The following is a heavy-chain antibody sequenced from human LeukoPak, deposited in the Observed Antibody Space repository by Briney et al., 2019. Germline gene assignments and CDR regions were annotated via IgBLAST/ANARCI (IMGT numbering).Heavy chain of an antibody. V-gene: IGHV4-39*01. CDR2: IYFRGTT. CDR1: GGSISSSSYY. Sequence: SETLSLTCTVSGGSISSSSYYWGWIRQPPGKGLEWIGSIYFRGTTYYNPSLKSRVTISVDTSKNQFSLKLSSVTAADTAVYYCARLGYSSGNWFDPWGQGTLVTVSS. J-gene: IGHJ5*02. CDR3: ARLGYSSGNWFDP. D-gene: IGHD6-19*01.